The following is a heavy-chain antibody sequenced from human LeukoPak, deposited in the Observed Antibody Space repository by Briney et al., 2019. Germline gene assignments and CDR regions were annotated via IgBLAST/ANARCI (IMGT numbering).Heavy chain of an antibody. CDR2: ISAYNGNT. Sequence: ASVKVSCKASGYTFTSYGICWVRLAPGQGLEWMGWISAYNGNTNYAQKLQGRVTMTTDTSTSTAYMELRSLRSDDTAVYYCARGGGTAMVTGLFYFDYWGQGTLVTVSS. CDR3: ARGGGTAMVTGLFYFDY. V-gene: IGHV1-18*01. CDR1: GYTFTSYG. D-gene: IGHD5-18*01. J-gene: IGHJ4*02.